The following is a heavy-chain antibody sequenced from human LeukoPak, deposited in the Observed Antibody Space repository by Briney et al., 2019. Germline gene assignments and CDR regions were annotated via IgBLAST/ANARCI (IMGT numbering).Heavy chain of an antibody. J-gene: IGHJ4*02. D-gene: IGHD3-3*01. CDR3: ARAFGVLNYFDF. Sequence: EASVKVSFTASGYTFSSYTLHWVRQAPGQRLEWMGWINAGNGNTKYLQKFQGRVTITRDTSARTAYMDLSSLRSEDTAVYYCARAFGVLNYFDFWGQGALVTVSS. V-gene: IGHV1-3*01. CDR2: INAGNGNT. CDR1: GYTFSSYT.